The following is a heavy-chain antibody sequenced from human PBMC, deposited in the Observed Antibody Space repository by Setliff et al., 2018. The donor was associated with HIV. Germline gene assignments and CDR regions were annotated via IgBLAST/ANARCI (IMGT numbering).Heavy chain of an antibody. Sequence: SETLSLTCTVSGASISSGSFYWSWIRQPAGKGLEWTGHIYTSGSTNYNPSLQSRVTMSIDTSKNQFSLRLSSVTAADTAVYYCARCRAGGYSAYVIWGQGTLVTVSS. D-gene: IGHD5-12*01. V-gene: IGHV4-61*09. CDR1: GASISSGSFY. CDR3: ARCRAGGYSAYVI. CDR2: IYTSGST. J-gene: IGHJ4*02.